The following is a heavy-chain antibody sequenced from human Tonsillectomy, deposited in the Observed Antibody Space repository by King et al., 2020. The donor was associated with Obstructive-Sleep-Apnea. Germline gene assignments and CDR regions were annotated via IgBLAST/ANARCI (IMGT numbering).Heavy chain of an antibody. Sequence: QLVQSGAEVKKPGESLKISCQGSGYSFTNFWIGWVRQMPGKGLELMGTIYPGDSDNRYSPSFQGQVTISVDKSIDTAYLHWSSLKASDTAMYYCGRHLRVRGVPRDRYFDYWGQGALVTVSS. D-gene: IGHD3-10*01. CDR2: IYPGDSDN. CDR1: GYSFTNFW. V-gene: IGHV5-51*01. CDR3: GRHLRVRGVPRDRYFDY. J-gene: IGHJ4*02.